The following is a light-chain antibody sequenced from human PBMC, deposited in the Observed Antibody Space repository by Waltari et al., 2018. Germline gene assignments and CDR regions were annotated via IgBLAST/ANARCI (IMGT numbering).Light chain of an antibody. CDR3: SYYPDTHTPVV. CDR2: DVS. Sequence: QSALTQPASVSGSPGQSVTSSCTGVSSDGYEYRLLSWFRQHPGKAPKLILYDVSNRASDISNRFSGHKSGNTASLTISRLQADDEADYFCSYYPDTHTPVVFGGGTKLTV. J-gene: IGLJ2*01. CDR1: SSDGYEYRL. V-gene: IGLV2-14*03.